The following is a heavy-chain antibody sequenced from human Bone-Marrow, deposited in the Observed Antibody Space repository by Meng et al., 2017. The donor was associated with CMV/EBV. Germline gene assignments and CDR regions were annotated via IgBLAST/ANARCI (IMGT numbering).Heavy chain of an antibody. CDR2: MNPNSGNT. D-gene: IGHD6-13*01. CDR1: GGTFSSYA. V-gene: IGHV1-8*02. J-gene: IGHJ6*02. CDR3: ARRIAAAGNYYYYYYYGMDV. Sequence: ASVKVSCKASGGTFSSYAISWVRQAPGQGLEWMGWMNPNSGNTGYAQKFQGRVTMTRNTSISTAYMELSSLRSEDTAVYYCARRIAAAGNYYYYYYYGMDVWGQGTTVTVSS.